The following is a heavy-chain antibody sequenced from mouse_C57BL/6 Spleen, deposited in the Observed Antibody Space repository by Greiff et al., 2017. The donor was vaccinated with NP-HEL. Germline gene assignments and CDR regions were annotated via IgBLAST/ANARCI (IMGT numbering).Heavy chain of an antibody. CDR1: GYTFTDYN. V-gene: IGHV1-18*01. CDR2: INPNNGGT. Sequence: VQLKQSGPELVKPGASVKIPCKASGYTFTDYNMDWVKQSHGKSLEWIGDINPNNGGTIYNQKFKGKATLTVDKSSSTAYMELRSLTSEDTAVYYCARGITTVVATRFDVWGTGTTVTVSS. J-gene: IGHJ1*03. D-gene: IGHD1-1*01. CDR3: ARGITTVVATRFDV.